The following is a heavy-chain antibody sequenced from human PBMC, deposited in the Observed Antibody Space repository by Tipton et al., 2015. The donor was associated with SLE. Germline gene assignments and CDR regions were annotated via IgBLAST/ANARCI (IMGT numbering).Heavy chain of an antibody. CDR1: GGSISSSSYY. V-gene: IGHV4-39*07. Sequence: TLSLTCTVSGGSISSSSYYWGWIRQPPGKGLEWIGSIYYSGSTYYNPSLKSRVTISIDTSKNQFSLKLSSVTAADTAVYYCAREDLDAFDIWGQGTMVTVSS. CDR3: AREDLDAFDI. J-gene: IGHJ3*02. CDR2: IYYSGST.